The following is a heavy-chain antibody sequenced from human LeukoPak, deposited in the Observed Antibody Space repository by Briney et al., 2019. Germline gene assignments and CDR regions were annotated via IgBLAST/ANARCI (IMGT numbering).Heavy chain of an antibody. J-gene: IGHJ4*02. CDR3: ARRLPSGVVRGAFDF. V-gene: IGHV3-53*01. CDR1: GFTVSSNY. D-gene: IGHD3-10*01. CDR2: LHSGGVT. Sequence: GGSLRLSCAASGFTVSSNYMNWVRQTPGKGLEWVSVLHSGGVTYYADSVKGRFTISRDNSKNTLYLQMNSLRAEDTAMYYCARRLPSGVVRGAFDFWGQGTLVTVSS.